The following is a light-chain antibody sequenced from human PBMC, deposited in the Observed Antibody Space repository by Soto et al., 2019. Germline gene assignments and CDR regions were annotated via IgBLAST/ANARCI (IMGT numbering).Light chain of an antibody. CDR2: DAS. Sequence: DIQMTQSPSTLSASVGDRVTITCRASQSITNRLAWYQQKPGKAPKVLIYDASNLEYGVPSRFSGSGFGTEFILTIHSLQPDDFATYWCHHYGGMWTFGQGTKVEMK. CDR1: QSITNR. J-gene: IGKJ1*01. V-gene: IGKV1-5*01. CDR3: HHYGGMWT.